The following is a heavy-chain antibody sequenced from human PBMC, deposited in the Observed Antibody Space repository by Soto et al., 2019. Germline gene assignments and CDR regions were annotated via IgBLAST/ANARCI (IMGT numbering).Heavy chain of an antibody. D-gene: IGHD5-12*01. Sequence: GEALKISCKGSGYSFSTYWLAWVRQMPGKGLEYMVIIYPGDSDTRYSPSFQGQVTISGDKSINTAYLQWSSLKASDSAMYYCARPRVATPRSEDPFDXWGQVTMVTVS. CDR2: IYPGDSDT. J-gene: IGHJ3*02. CDR1: GYSFSTYW. V-gene: IGHV5-51*01. CDR3: ARPRVATPRSEDPFDX.